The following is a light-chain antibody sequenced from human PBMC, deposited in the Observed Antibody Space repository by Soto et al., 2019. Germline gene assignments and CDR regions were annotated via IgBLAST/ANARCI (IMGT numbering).Light chain of an antibody. CDR3: QQYSSYPFT. CDR2: DAT. CDR1: QSIEGW. J-gene: IGKJ3*01. V-gene: IGKV1-5*01. Sequence: DIQMTQSPSTLSASIGDRVTITCRASQSIEGWLAWYQHKPGRAPDLLIYDATRLQSGVPSRFSGSASGTELTLTISSLQPDDFATYYCQQYSSYPFTFGPGTKVDV.